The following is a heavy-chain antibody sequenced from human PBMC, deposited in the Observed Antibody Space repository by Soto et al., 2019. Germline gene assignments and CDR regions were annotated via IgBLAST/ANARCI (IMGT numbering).Heavy chain of an antibody. CDR3: ARTKGTVPDDAFDI. CDR2: IYHSGST. J-gene: IGHJ3*02. Sequence: SETLSLTCAVSSGSISSSNWWSWVRQPPGKGLEWIGEIYHSGSTNYNPSLKSRVTISVDKSKNQFSLKLSSVTAADTAVYYCARTKGTVPDDAFDIWGQGTMVTVS. V-gene: IGHV4-4*02. CDR1: SGSISSSNW. D-gene: IGHD2-2*01.